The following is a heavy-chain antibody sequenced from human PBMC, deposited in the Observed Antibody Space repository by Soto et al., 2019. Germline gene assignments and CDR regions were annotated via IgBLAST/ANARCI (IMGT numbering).Heavy chain of an antibody. J-gene: IGHJ6*02. CDR1: GYTFTSYG. V-gene: IGHV1-18*01. Sequence: SSVKVSCKASGYTFTSYGISWVRQAPGQGLEWMGWISAYNGNTNYAQKLQGRVTMTTDTSTSTAYMELRSLRSDDTAVYYCARDRTYYVCWSGIYYYYGIDVWGQGTTVTVS. D-gene: IGHD3-3*01. CDR3: ARDRTYYVCWSGIYYYYGIDV. CDR2: ISAYNGNT.